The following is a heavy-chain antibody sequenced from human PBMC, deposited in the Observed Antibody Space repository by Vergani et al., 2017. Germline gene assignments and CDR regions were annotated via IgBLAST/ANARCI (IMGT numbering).Heavy chain of an antibody. V-gene: IGHV4-34*01. CDR3: ASRFLTGYYKNDY. CDR1: GGSFSGYY. Sequence: QVQLQQCGAGLLKPSETLSLTCAVYGGSFSGYYWSWIRQPPGKGLEWIGEINHSGSTNYNPSLKSRVTISVDTSKNQFSLKLSSVTAADTAVYYCASRFLTGYYKNDYWGQGTLVTVSS. CDR2: INHSGST. D-gene: IGHD3-9*01. J-gene: IGHJ4*02.